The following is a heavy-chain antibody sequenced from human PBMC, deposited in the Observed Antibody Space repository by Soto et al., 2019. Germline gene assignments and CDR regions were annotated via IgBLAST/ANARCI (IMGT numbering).Heavy chain of an antibody. V-gene: IGHV4-30-4*01. CDR1: GGSIRSGDYY. D-gene: IGHD6-25*01. Sequence: QVQLQESGPGLVKPSQTLSLTCTVSGGSIRSGDYYWSWIRQPPGKGLEWIGYIYYSGSTYYNPSLKSRVTISVDMSNNQFSLWLSSVTAADTAVYYCARAPYIAAALDVWGQGTTVSVSS. CDR3: ARAPYIAAALDV. J-gene: IGHJ6*02. CDR2: IYYSGST.